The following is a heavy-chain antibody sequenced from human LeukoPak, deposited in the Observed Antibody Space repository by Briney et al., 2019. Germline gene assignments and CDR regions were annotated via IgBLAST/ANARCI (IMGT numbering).Heavy chain of an antibody. J-gene: IGHJ4*02. V-gene: IGHV3-23*01. D-gene: IGHD3-3*01. CDR1: GFTFSSYA. CDR3: AKSPDFWSGPHYFDY. Sequence: PGGSLRLSCAASGFTFSSYAMSWVRQAPGKGLEWVSAISGSGGSTYYADSVKGRFTISRDNSKNTLYLQMNSLRAEDTAVYYCAKSPDFWSGPHYFDYWGQGTLVTVSS. CDR2: ISGSGGST.